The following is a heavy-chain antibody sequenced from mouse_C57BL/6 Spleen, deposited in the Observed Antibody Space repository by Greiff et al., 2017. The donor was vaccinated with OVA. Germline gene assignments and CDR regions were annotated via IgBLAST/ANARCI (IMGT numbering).Heavy chain of an antibody. CDR3: ARRYDYGRAWFAY. CDR2: FHPYNDDT. D-gene: IGHD2-4*01. CDR1: GYTFTTYP. J-gene: IGHJ3*01. Sequence: QVQLQQSGAELVKPGASVKMSCKASGYTFTTYPIEWMKQNHGKSLEWIGNFHPYNDDTKYNEKFKGKATLTVEQSSSTVYLELSRLTSDDSAVYYCARRYDYGRAWFAYWGQGTLVTVSA. V-gene: IGHV1-47*01.